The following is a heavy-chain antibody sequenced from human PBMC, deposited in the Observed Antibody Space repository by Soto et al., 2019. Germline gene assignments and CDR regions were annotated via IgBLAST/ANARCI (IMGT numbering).Heavy chain of an antibody. D-gene: IGHD3-10*01. Sequence: GRSLRLSCAASGFTFSSYNMNWVRQAPGKGLEWVSYISSSSGTIYYADPVKGRFTISRDNAKNSLYLQMNSLRAEDTAVYYCASRWFGEFDYWGQGTLVTVSS. CDR3: ASRWFGEFDY. V-gene: IGHV3-48*01. CDR1: GFTFSSYN. CDR2: ISSSSGTI. J-gene: IGHJ4*02.